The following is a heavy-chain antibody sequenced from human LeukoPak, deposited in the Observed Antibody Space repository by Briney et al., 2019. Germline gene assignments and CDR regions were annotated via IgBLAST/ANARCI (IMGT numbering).Heavy chain of an antibody. V-gene: IGHV1-46*01. J-gene: IGHJ5*02. Sequence: ASVKVSCKASGYTFTSYYMHWVRQAPGQGLEWMGIINPSGGSTSYAQKFQGRVTMTRDTSTSTVCMELSSLRSEDTAVYYWARVAVRGGGGFDPWGQGTLVTVSS. CDR1: GYTFTSYY. D-gene: IGHD3-10*01. CDR2: INPSGGST. CDR3: ARVAVRGGGGFDP.